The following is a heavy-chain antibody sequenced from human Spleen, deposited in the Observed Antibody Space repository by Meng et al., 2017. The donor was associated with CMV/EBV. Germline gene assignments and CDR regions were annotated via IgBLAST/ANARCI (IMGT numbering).Heavy chain of an antibody. CDR2: IKKDGSEK. J-gene: IGHJ4*02. D-gene: IGHD2-2*01. CDR1: GFTFSSYG. CDR3: ARDRHQLPVYYYDY. Sequence: GESLKISCAASGFTFSSYGMHWVRQAPGKGLEWVASIKKDGSEKYYVDSVKGRFTISRDNAKNSLYLQMNGLRVEDTAVYYCARDRHQLPVYYYDYWGQGTLVTVSS. V-gene: IGHV3-7*01.